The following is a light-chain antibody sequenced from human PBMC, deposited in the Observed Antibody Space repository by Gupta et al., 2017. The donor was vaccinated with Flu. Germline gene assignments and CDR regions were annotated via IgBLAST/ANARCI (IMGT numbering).Light chain of an antibody. J-gene: IGLJ3*02. V-gene: IGLV2-14*01. CDR2: EVS. CDR1: SGDVGGYNF. CDR3: SSYASSNTLV. Sequence: QSALTQPASVSGSPGQSHTISCTGTSGDVGGYNFVSWYQQHPGKAPKLMIFEVSDRPSGISNRFSGSKSGNTASLTISGLQAEDEADYYCSSYASSNTLVFGGGTKLTVL.